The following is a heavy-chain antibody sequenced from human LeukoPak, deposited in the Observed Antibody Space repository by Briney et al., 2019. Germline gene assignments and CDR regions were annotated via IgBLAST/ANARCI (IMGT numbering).Heavy chain of an antibody. V-gene: IGHV4-34*01. CDR1: GGSFSGYY. D-gene: IGHD3-10*01. Sequence: SETLSLTCAVYGGSFSGYYWSWIRQPPGKGLEWIGEINHSGSTNYNPSLKSRVTISVDTSKNQFSLKLSSVTAADTAVYYCARGKTYYGSASSKNWFDPWGQGTLVTVSS. J-gene: IGHJ5*02. CDR2: INHSGST. CDR3: ARGKTYYGSASSKNWFDP.